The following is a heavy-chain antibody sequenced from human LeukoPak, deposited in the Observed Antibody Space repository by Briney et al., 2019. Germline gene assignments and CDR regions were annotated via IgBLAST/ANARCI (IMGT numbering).Heavy chain of an antibody. Sequence: PSQTLSLTCTVSGGSISSSSYYWGWIRQPPGKGLEWIGSIYYSGSTYYNPSLKSRVTISVDTSKNQFSLKLSSVTAADTAVYYCARGEIVVISRQVNNWFDPWGQGTLVTVSS. CDR2: IYYSGST. J-gene: IGHJ5*02. D-gene: IGHD3-22*01. V-gene: IGHV4-39*07. CDR1: GGSISSSSYY. CDR3: ARGEIVVISRQVNNWFDP.